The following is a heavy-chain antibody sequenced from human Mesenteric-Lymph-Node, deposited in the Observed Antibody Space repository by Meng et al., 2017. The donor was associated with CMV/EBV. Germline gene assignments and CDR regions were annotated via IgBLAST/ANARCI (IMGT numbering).Heavy chain of an antibody. CDR1: GYTFTSYG. CDR3: ARGRDGYAGH. CDR2: INPNSGGT. Sequence: ASVKVSCKASGYTFTSYGISWVRQAPGQGLEWMGWINPNSGGTNYAQKFQGRVTMTSDTSISTAYMEVSRLGSDDTAVYYCARGRDGYAGHWGQGTLVTVSS. D-gene: IGHD5-24*01. J-gene: IGHJ4*02. V-gene: IGHV1-2*02.